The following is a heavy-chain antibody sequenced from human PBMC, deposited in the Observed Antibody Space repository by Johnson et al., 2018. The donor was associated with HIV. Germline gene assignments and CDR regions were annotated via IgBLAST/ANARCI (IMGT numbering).Heavy chain of an antibody. Sequence: QMLLVESGGGVVQPGRSLRLSCAASAFTFSSYAMHWVRQAPGKGLEWVAVISYDGSNKYYADSVKGRFTISRDNSKNTLYLQMNSLRAEDTAVYYCRAAKDSQTHFSIAVVDYLDSVDSWGQGTMVTVSS. J-gene: IGHJ3*02. D-gene: IGHD6-19*01. CDR3: RAAKDSQTHFSIAVVDYLDSVDS. CDR1: AFTFSSYA. CDR2: ISYDGSNK. V-gene: IGHV3-30-3*01.